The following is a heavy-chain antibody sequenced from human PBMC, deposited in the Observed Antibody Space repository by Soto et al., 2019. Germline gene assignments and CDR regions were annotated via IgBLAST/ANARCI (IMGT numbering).Heavy chain of an antibody. CDR1: EFTFSYYW. V-gene: IGHV3-74*03. CDR3: ARGDVGAFDL. Sequence: EVQLVESGGGLVQPGGSLRLSCVASEFTFSYYWMHWVRQVPRKGLVWVSRIHSDGSSTTYADSVMGRFTISRDNAKNTLYLQMASLRAEDTAVYYCARGDVGAFDLWGQGTMVTVSS. J-gene: IGHJ3*01. D-gene: IGHD1-26*01. CDR2: IHSDGSST.